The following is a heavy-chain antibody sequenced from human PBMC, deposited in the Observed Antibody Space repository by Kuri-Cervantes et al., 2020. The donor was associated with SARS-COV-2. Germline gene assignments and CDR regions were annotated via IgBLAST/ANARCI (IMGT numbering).Heavy chain of an antibody. V-gene: IGHV3-64*04. CDR3: ARAAGDDFWSGYYLDYYYYMDV. CDR2: VSSNGGST. CDR1: GFTFSSFP. Sequence: GESLKISCSASGFTFSSFPLHWVRQAPGKGLEYVSAVSSNGGSTYYADSVKGRFTISRDNSKNTLYLQMNSLRAEDTAVYYCARAAGDDFWSGYYLDYYYYMDVWGKGTTVTVSS. J-gene: IGHJ6*03. D-gene: IGHD3-3*01.